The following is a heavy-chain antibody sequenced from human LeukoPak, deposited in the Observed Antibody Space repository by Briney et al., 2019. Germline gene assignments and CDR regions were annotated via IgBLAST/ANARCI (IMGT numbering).Heavy chain of an antibody. D-gene: IGHD3-10*01. CDR1: GFTVSSNY. J-gene: IGHJ5*02. V-gene: IGHV3-66*01. Sequence: GGSLRLSCAASGFTVSSNYMSWVRQAPGKGLEWVSVIYSGGSTYYVDSVKGRFTISRDNSKNTLYLQMNSLRAEDTAVYYCAREEVYYGSGSPTNGFDPWGQGTLVTVSS. CDR2: IYSGGST. CDR3: AREEVYYGSGSPTNGFDP.